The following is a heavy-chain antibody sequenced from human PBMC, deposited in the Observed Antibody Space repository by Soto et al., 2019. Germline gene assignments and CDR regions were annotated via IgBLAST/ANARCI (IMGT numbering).Heavy chain of an antibody. CDR3: ARDQANYGMDV. Sequence: QVQLVQSGAEVKKPGASVKVSCKASGYTSTSYDINWVRQATGQGLEWMGWMNPNSANTDYAQKFQGRITMTRNTSISTAYMELSSLRSEDTAVYYCARDQANYGMDVWGQGTTVTVSS. CDR2: MNPNSANT. CDR1: GYTSTSYD. J-gene: IGHJ6*02. V-gene: IGHV1-8*01.